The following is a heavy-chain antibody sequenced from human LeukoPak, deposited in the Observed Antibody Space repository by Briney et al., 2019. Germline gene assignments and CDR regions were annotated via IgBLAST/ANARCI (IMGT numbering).Heavy chain of an antibody. CDR3: ARDPTTVTPGY. J-gene: IGHJ4*02. Sequence: SETLSLTCTVSGGSISSYYWSWIRQPPGKGLEWIGYIYYSGSTNYNPSLKSRVTISVDTSKNQFSLKLGSVTAADTAVYYCARDPTTVTPGYWGQGTLVTVSS. D-gene: IGHD4-17*01. CDR1: GGSISSYY. CDR2: IYYSGST. V-gene: IGHV4-59*01.